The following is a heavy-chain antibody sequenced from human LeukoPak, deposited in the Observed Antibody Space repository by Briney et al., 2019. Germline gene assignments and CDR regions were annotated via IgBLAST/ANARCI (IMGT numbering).Heavy chain of an antibody. D-gene: IGHD5-18*01. CDR2: IYTSGST. V-gene: IGHV4-61*02. Sequence: SETLSLTCTVSGGSISSGSYYWSWIRQPAGKGLEWIGRIYTSGSTNYNPSLKSRVTISVDTSKNQFSLKLSSVSAADTAVYYCAVYSYGYVGPFDYWGQGTLVTVSS. J-gene: IGHJ4*02. CDR3: AVYSYGYVGPFDY. CDR1: GGSISSGSYY.